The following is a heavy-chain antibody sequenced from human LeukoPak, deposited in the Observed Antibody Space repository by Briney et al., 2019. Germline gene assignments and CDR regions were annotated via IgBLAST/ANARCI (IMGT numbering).Heavy chain of an antibody. CDR3: ARHDNVPVVRHGFDH. V-gene: IGHV4-59*08. CDR1: GGSINNYY. D-gene: IGHD2-8*02. Sequence: PSETLSLTCSVSGGSINNYYWSWIRQPPGKGLEWLGYIYSSGVTNYNPSLQSRLTISLDTSKNQFSLRVNSVTAADTAIYYCARHDNVPVVRHGFDHWGHGTLVIVSS. CDR2: IYSSGVT. J-gene: IGHJ4*01.